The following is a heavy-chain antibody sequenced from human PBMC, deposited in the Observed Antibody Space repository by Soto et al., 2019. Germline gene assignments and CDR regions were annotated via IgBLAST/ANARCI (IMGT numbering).Heavy chain of an antibody. J-gene: IGHJ4*02. CDR3: ARGRRDPSAYYYDR. CDR1: GGSFSGYY. V-gene: IGHV4-34*01. CDR2: INHSGST. Sequence: QVQLQPWGAGLLKPSETLSLTCAVYGGSFSGYYWRWIRQPPGKGLEWIGEINHSGSTNYHPSLKSRVTISVDPPKNQFSLKLSSVTAADTAVYYCARGRRDPSAYYYDRWGQGTLVTVSS. D-gene: IGHD3-22*01.